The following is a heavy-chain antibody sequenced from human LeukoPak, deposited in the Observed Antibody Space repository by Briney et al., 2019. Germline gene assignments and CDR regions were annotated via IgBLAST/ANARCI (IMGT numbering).Heavy chain of an antibody. CDR3: ARGTPKYYYDSSGYYHTLKFDY. V-gene: IGHV4-59*12. Sequence: SETLSLTCTVSGGSISSYYWSWIRQPPGKGLEWIGYIYYSGSTNYNPSLKSRVTISVDTSKNQFSLKLSSVTAADTAVYYCARGTPKYYYDSSGYYHTLKFDYWGQGTLVTVSS. J-gene: IGHJ4*02. D-gene: IGHD3-22*01. CDR2: IYYSGST. CDR1: GGSISSYY.